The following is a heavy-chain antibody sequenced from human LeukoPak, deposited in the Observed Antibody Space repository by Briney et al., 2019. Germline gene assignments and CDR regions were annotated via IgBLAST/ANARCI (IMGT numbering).Heavy chain of an antibody. Sequence: GGSLRLSCAVSGVTLSNYGMSWVRQAPGKGLEWVSGISGSGGDTYYAHSVKGRFTISRDNSKNTLSLQMDSLRAEDTAVYYCAKVAPLGTSWYGFNYWGQGTLVTVSS. CDR3: AKVAPLGTSWYGFNY. CDR2: ISGSGGDT. D-gene: IGHD6-13*01. CDR1: GVTLSNYG. V-gene: IGHV3-23*01. J-gene: IGHJ4*02.